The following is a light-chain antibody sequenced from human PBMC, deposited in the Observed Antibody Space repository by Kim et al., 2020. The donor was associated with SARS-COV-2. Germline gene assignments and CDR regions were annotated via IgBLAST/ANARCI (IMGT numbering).Light chain of an antibody. CDR1: QSIDIW. V-gene: IGKV1-5*03. J-gene: IGKJ1*01. CDR3: QQYKSAST. Sequence: DIQMTQSPSTLSASVGDRVTITCRASQSIDIWLAWYQQKPGKVPKLLIYKASTLESGVPSRFSGSGSGTEFTLTISSLQPDDFATYYRQQYKSASTFGQGTKVDIK. CDR2: KAS.